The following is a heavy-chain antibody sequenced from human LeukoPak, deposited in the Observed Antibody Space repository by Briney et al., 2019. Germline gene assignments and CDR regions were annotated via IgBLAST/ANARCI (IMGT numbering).Heavy chain of an antibody. J-gene: IGHJ4*02. CDR3: ARDGKYCSGGSCYSNGRVDY. CDR2: IYYSGST. V-gene: IGHV4-39*07. CDR1: GGSISSSSYY. Sequence: SETLSLTCTVSGGSISSSSYYWGWIRQPPGKGLEWIGIIYYSGSTYYNPSLKSRVTISVDTSKNQFSLKLSSVTAADTAVYYCARDGKYCSGGSCYSNGRVDYWGQGTLVTVSS. D-gene: IGHD2-15*01.